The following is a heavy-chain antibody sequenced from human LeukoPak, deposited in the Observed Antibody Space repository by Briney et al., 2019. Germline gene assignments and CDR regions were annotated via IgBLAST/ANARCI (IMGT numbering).Heavy chain of an antibody. CDR2: IHTSGST. Sequence: SETLSVNCTVSGGSISSYYWSWIRQPAGKGLEWIGRIHTSGSTNYNPSLKSRVTMSVDTSKNQLSLKLSSVTAADTAMYYCARGPYYYASGKDAFDIWGQGTMVTVSS. J-gene: IGHJ3*02. CDR3: ARGPYYYASGKDAFDI. V-gene: IGHV4-4*07. D-gene: IGHD3-10*01. CDR1: GGSISSYY.